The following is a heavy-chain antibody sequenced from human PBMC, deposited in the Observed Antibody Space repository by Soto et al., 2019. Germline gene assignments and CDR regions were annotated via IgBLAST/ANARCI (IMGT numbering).Heavy chain of an antibody. V-gene: IGHV1-18*01. CDR1: GYSFTTYA. CDR2: ISAYNGET. Sequence: QVQLVQSGGQVKKPGASVTVSCKASGYSFTTYAFSWVRRAPGQGLEWMGWISAYNGETKSAQRFQGRVTMTTDTATSTAYMELKSLTSDDTAVYFCPRDRSHYDSKDYWCQGAHVTVSS. CDR3: PRDRSHYDSKDY. J-gene: IGHJ4*02. D-gene: IGHD3-22*01.